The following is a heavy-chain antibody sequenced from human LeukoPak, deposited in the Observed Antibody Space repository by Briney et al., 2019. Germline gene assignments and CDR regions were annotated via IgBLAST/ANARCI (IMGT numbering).Heavy chain of an antibody. CDR1: GASISKTNW. D-gene: IGHD1-1*01. CDR3: ARAVPPRATYYYYYMDV. Sequence: ASETLSLTCAVSGASISKTNWWSWVRQPPGKGLEWIGEIYHSGKTNYNPSLKSRVTISVDKSKNQISLKLSSVTAADTAVYYCARAVPPRATYYYYYMDVWGKGTTVTISS. J-gene: IGHJ6*03. V-gene: IGHV4-4*02. CDR2: IYHSGKT.